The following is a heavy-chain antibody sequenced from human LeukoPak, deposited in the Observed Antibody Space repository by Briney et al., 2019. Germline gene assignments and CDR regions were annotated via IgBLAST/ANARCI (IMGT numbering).Heavy chain of an antibody. CDR3: ARDRINIVVEPLGDAFDI. CDR2: IIPIFGTA. D-gene: IGHD2-21*01. J-gene: IGHJ3*02. V-gene: IGHV1-69*01. Sequence: GASVKVSCKASGGTFSSYAISWVRQAPGQGLEWMGGIIPIFGTANYAQKFQGRVTITADESTSTAYMELSSLRSEDTAVYYCARDRINIVVEPLGDAFDIWGQGTMVTVSS. CDR1: GGTFSSYA.